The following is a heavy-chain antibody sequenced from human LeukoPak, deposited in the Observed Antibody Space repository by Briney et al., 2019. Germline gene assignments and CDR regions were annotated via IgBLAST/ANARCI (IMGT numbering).Heavy chain of an antibody. CDR3: AKVRSHPEDIVVVPAAVSYFDY. V-gene: IGHV3-23*01. J-gene: IGHJ4*02. Sequence: GGSLRLSCAASGFTFSSYAMSWVRQAPGKGLEWVSAISGSGGSTYYADSVKGRFTISRDNSKNTLYLQMNSLRAEDTAVYYCAKVRSHPEDIVVVPAAVSYFDYWGQGTLVTVSS. CDR2: ISGSGGST. CDR1: GFTFSSYA. D-gene: IGHD2-2*01.